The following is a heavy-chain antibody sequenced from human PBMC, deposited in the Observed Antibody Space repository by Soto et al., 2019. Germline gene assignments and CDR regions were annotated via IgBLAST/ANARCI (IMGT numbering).Heavy chain of an antibody. Sequence: QVQLVESGGGVVQPGTSLRLSCAASGFSFSPYGFHWVRQTPGKGLEWVAVIVHDARWKDYADSVKGRFTISRDNSKNTRYLQMNSRRAEDTALYFCARDDEGVPASSNAVDLWGQGTMVTVSS. CDR2: IVHDARWK. CDR1: GFSFSPYG. V-gene: IGHV3-33*01. J-gene: IGHJ3*01. CDR3: ARDDEGVPASSNAVDL. D-gene: IGHD2-2*01.